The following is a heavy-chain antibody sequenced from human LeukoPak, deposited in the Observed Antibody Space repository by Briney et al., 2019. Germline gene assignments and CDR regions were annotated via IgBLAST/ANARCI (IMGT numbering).Heavy chain of an antibody. J-gene: IGHJ6*03. D-gene: IGHD2-15*01. CDR1: GFTFSSYS. CDR2: ISSSSSYI. CDR3: ARAASCSGGSCYRHPLFTDYYYYYYMDV. Sequence: GGSLRLSCAASGFTFSSYSMNWVRQAPGKGLEWVSSISSSSSYIYYADSVKGRFTISRDNAKNSLYLQMNSLRAEDTAVYYCARAASCSGGSCYRHPLFTDYYYYYYMDVWGKGTTVTVSS. V-gene: IGHV3-21*01.